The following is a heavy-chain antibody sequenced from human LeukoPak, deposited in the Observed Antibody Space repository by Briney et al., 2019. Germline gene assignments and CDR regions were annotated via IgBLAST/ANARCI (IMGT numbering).Heavy chain of an antibody. CDR1: GASVTSHY. J-gene: IGHJ4*02. Sequence: SETLSLTCTVSGASVTSHYWSWIRQSAGKGLEWIGRISIIDGSNYSPSLKSRVSMSIDASQNQFSLKLTSVTAADTAVYYCARVFDSWGQGTLVTVSS. V-gene: IGHV4-4*07. CDR3: ARVFDS. CDR2: ISIIDGS.